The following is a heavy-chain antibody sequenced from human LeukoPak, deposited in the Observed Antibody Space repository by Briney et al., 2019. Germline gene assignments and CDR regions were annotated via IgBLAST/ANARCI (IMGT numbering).Heavy chain of an antibody. CDR3: ARPIAAAGLFDY. Sequence: GASVKVSCKASGYTFTSYYMHWVRQAPGQGLEWMGIINPSGGSTSYAQKFQGRVTMTKDTSTSTVYMELSSLRSEDTAVYYCARPIAAAGLFDYWGQGTLVTVSS. CDR2: INPSGGST. D-gene: IGHD6-13*01. J-gene: IGHJ4*02. V-gene: IGHV1-46*01. CDR1: GYTFTSYY.